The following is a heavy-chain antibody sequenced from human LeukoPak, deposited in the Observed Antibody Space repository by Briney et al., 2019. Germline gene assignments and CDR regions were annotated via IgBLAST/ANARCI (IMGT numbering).Heavy chain of an antibody. D-gene: IGHD6-19*01. J-gene: IGHJ5*02. V-gene: IGHV4-39*01. Sequence: PSETLSLTCTVSGGSISSSSYYWGWIRQPPGKGLEWIGSIYYSGSTYYNPSLKSRVTISVDTSKNQFSLKLSSVTAADTAVYYCAAQWLERLNWFDPWGQGTLDTVSS. CDR3: AAQWLERLNWFDP. CDR1: GGSISSSSYY. CDR2: IYYSGST.